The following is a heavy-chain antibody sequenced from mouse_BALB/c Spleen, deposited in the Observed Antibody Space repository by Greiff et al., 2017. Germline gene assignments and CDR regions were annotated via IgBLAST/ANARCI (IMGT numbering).Heavy chain of an antibody. V-gene: IGHV1-9*01. J-gene: IGHJ4*01. CDR1: GYTFSSYW. Sequence: VQLQQSGAELMKPGASVKISCKATGYTFSSYWIEWVKQRPGHGLEWIGEILPGSGSTNYNEKFKGKATFTADTSSNTAYMQLSSLTSEDSAVYYCAREGYRYELYYYAMDYWGQGTSVTVSS. CDR2: ILPGSGST. CDR3: AREGYRYELYYYAMDY. D-gene: IGHD2-14*01.